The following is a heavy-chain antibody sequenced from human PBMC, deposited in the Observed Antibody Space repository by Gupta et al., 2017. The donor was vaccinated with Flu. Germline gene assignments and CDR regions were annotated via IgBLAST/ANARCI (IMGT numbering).Heavy chain of an antibody. D-gene: IGHD3-16*01. CDR2: IRIKSKSYAT. J-gene: IGHJ4*02. Sequence: EVKLVEFGGGLVQPEGSMILSCEASGLTFTGSAMHWARQTSGKELECGGRIRIKSKSYATAYAASVKCRFTISRDDSKNTAYQQMNNMKTEDTAVYYCTRFGEMATHDFDYWGQGTLVTVSS. V-gene: IGHV3-73*01. CDR1: GLTFTGSA. CDR3: TRFGEMATHDFDY.